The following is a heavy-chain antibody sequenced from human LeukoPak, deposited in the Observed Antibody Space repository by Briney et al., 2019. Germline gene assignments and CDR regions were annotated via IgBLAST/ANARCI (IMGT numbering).Heavy chain of an antibody. CDR3: AKGAAGPGSPSPTIVLQGVY. CDR1: GFTFSSYG. V-gene: IGHV3-30*02. Sequence: PGGSLRLSCAASGFTFSSYGMHWVRQAPGKGLEWVAFIRYDGSNKYYADSVKGRFTISRDNSKNTLYLQMNSLRAEDTAVYYCAKGAAGPGSPSPTIVLQGVYWGQGTLVTVSS. CDR2: IRYDGSNK. D-gene: IGHD2-8*01. J-gene: IGHJ4*02.